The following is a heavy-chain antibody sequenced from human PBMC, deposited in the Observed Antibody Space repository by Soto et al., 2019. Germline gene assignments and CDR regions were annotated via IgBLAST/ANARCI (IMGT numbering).Heavy chain of an antibody. CDR3: ARGDATKIVVTTYYAMDV. CDR1: GGSLSNYG. J-gene: IGHJ6*02. Sequence: QVQLVQSGAEAKKPGSSVKVSCKASGGSLSNYGISWVRQAPGQGLEWMGGIIPVFGTANYAQKFQGRVTITADESRNIVYMDVTSLRSEVTAVYYCARGDATKIVVTTYYAMDVWGQGTTVTVSS. D-gene: IGHD4-17*01. CDR2: IIPVFGTA. V-gene: IGHV1-69*12.